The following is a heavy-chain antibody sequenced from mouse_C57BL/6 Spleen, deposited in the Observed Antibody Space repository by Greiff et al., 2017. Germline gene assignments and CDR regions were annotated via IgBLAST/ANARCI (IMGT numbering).Heavy chain of an antibody. CDR3: ARQEYYGSSPGNFDY. CDR1: GFNIKNTY. V-gene: IGHV14-3*01. Sequence: VQLKESVAELVRPGASVKLSCTASGFNIKNTYMHWVKQRPEQGLEWIGRIDPANGNTKYAPKFQGKATIPADTSSNTAYLQLSSLTSEDTAIYYCARQEYYGSSPGNFDYWGQGTTLTVSS. J-gene: IGHJ2*01. CDR2: IDPANGNT. D-gene: IGHD1-1*01.